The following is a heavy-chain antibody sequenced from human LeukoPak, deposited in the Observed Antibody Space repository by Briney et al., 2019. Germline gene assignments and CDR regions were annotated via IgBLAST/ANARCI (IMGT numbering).Heavy chain of an antibody. J-gene: IGHJ3*02. Sequence: ASVKVSCKASGYTFTSYYMHWVRQAPGQGLEWMGIINPSGGSTSYAQKFQGRVTMTRDTSTSTVYMELSSLRSEDTAVYYCASTMVTDDAFDIWGQGTMVTVSS. CDR3: ASTMVTDDAFDI. D-gene: IGHD5-18*01. V-gene: IGHV1-46*01. CDR2: INPSGGST. CDR1: GYTFTSYY.